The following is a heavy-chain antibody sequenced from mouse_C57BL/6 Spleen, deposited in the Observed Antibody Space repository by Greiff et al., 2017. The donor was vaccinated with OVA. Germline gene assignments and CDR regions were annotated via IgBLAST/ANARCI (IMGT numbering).Heavy chain of an antibody. CDR2: IYPGDGDT. D-gene: IGHD1-1*01. CDR1: GYAFSSYW. CDR3: AREGTTVVATGAMDY. V-gene: IGHV1-80*01. J-gene: IGHJ4*01. Sequence: LQQSGASVKISCKASGYAFSSYWMNWVKQRPGKGLEWIGQIYPGDGDTNYNGKFKGKATLTAGKSSSTAYMQLSSLTSEDSAVYFCAREGTTVVATGAMDYWGQGTSVTVSS.